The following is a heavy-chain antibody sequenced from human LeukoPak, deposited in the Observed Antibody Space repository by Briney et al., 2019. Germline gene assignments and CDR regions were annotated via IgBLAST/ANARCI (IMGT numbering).Heavy chain of an antibody. J-gene: IGHJ4*02. CDR2: IWCDGSNK. D-gene: IGHD1-26*01. Sequence: GGSMRLSCGASGFIFSSHGMHLVRQSPGKGVWWVAVIWCDGSNKYYADSVKGGFTISRDNSRNTVYLQMNSLRAEDTAIYYCAKDSSAYSGSYYDYWGQGTLVTVSS. CDR3: AKDSSAYSGSYYDY. CDR1: GFIFSSHG. V-gene: IGHV3-33*06.